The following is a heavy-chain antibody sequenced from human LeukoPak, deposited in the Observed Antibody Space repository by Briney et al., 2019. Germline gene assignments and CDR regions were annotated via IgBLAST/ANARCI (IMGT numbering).Heavy chain of an antibody. D-gene: IGHD3/OR15-3a*01. Sequence: LTGGSLRLSCAASGFTFSSYAMSWVRQAPGKGLEWVSAISGSGGSTYYADSVKGRFTISRDNAKNTLYLQMNSLRAEDTAVYYCARGAWTAYYFDYWGQGTLVTVSS. J-gene: IGHJ4*02. CDR2: ISGSGGST. CDR1: GFTFSSYA. CDR3: ARGAWTAYYFDY. V-gene: IGHV3-23*01.